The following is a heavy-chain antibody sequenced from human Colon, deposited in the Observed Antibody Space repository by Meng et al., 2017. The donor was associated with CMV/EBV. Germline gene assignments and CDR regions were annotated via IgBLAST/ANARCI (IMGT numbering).Heavy chain of an antibody. Sequence: GGSLRLSCAASGFPFSNYYMSWIRLAPGKGLEWISYISGDGSDLFYGDSVRGRFTISRDNAKNSLYLQMNSLRAEDTALYYCTRDQYGSRYYDFWSGYPNSDYWGQGTLVTVSS. D-gene: IGHD3-3*01. J-gene: IGHJ4*02. V-gene: IGHV3-11*01. CDR3: TRDQYGSRYYDFWSGYPNSDY. CDR1: GFPFSNYY. CDR2: ISGDGSDL.